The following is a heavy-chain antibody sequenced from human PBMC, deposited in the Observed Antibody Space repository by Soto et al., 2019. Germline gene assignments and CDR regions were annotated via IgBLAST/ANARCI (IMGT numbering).Heavy chain of an antibody. V-gene: IGHV1-3*01. CDR1: GNTFTSFS. Sequence: AAVKVSCKACGNTFTSFSLHLVRQAPGQRLEWMGWINAGNGNTKYSQKFQGRVTITRDTSASTAYMELSSLRSEDTAVYYCAREFLIVGATSYYGMDVWGQGTTVTVSS. CDR2: INAGNGNT. D-gene: IGHD1-26*01. J-gene: IGHJ6*02. CDR3: AREFLIVGATSYYGMDV.